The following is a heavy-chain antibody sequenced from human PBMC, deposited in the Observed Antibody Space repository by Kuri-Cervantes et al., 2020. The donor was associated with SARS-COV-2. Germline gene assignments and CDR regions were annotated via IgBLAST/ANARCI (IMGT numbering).Heavy chain of an antibody. J-gene: IGHJ4*02. D-gene: IGHD3-3*01. V-gene: IGHV3-73*01. Sequence: GGSLRLSCEVSGFLFSASAIHWVRQGSGKGLEWVGRVRGKANNYATAYAASVKGRFTISRDDSKNMAYLQMNSLKTEDTAVYYCTRHDFWSAYYFDYWGQGTLVTVSS. CDR2: VRGKANNYAT. CDR3: TRHDFWSAYYFDY. CDR1: GFLFSASA.